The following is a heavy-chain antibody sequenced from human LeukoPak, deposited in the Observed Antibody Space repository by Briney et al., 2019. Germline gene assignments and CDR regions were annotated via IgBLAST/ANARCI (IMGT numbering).Heavy chain of an antibody. CDR1: GFTFSDYY. D-gene: IGHD5-18*01. V-gene: IGHV3-11*04. CDR3: ARWIQLWFSVASFDY. CDR2: ISSSGSTI. J-gene: IGHJ4*02. Sequence: GALRLSCAASGFTFSDYYMSWIRQAPGKGLAWVSYISSSGSTIYYADSVKGRFTISRDNAKNSLYLQMNSLRAEDTAVYYCARWIQLWFSVASFDYWGQGTLVTVSS.